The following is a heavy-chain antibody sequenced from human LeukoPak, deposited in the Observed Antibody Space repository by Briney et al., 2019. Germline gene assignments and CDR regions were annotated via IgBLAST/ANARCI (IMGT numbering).Heavy chain of an antibody. V-gene: IGHV4-34*01. CDR3: AREQALPGVTISGVVVMGYFDD. D-gene: IGHD3-3*01. Sequence: SETLSLTCGLYGGSFSGHSWSWIRQSPGKGLEWIGDINRRGTVNFNPSLKSRALISLDTSRTQFSLRLDSLTAADTAVYYCAREQALPGVTISGVVVMGYFDDWGQGTLVIVSS. CDR2: INRRGTV. CDR1: GGSFSGHS. J-gene: IGHJ4*02.